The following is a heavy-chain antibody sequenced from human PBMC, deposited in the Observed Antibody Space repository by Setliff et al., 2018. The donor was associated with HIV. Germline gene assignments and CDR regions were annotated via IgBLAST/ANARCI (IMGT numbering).Heavy chain of an antibody. CDR3: ARAKPSYYDYVWGTYRLETPATSFDY. CDR1: GFSISSDYY. V-gene: IGHV4-38-2*02. J-gene: IGHJ4*02. CDR2: IFNSGQT. D-gene: IGHD3-16*02. Sequence: SETLSLTCSVSGFSISSDYYWNWVRQSPGKGLEWIGCIFNSGQTYYNPSLNSRIAISMDTSENQFSLKLSSVTAADTAVYYCARAKPSYYDYVWGTYRLETPATSFDYWGQGTLVTVSS.